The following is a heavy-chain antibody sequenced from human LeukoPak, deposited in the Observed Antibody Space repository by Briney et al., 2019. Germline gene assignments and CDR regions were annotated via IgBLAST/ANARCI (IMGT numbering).Heavy chain of an antibody. V-gene: IGHV4-30-4*08. CDR2: IHSSGSS. CDR1: GGSISSGGYY. J-gene: IGHJ4*02. Sequence: SETLSLTCTVSGGSISSGGYYWSWIPQHPGKGLEWIGYIHSSGSSYYNPSLKSRVTISLDTSENQFSLRLSSVTAADTAVYYCARVLSGSGSLYYFDYWGQGTLVTVSS. D-gene: IGHD3-10*01. CDR3: ARVLSGSGSLYYFDY.